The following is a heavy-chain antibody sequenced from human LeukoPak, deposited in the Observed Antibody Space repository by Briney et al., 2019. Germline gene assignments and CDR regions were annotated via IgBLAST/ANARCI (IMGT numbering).Heavy chain of an antibody. CDR2: ISPSSRYI. Sequence: PGRSLSLSCAASVFTFSSFKMTWVRHGPGKGLEWVASISPSSRYIFYADSLKGRVTVSRDNGKSSVVLEMSSLGVEDTAVYYCARDLTGGEYFDSWGQGTLVSVSS. CDR1: VFTFSSFK. CDR3: ARDLTGGEYFDS. V-gene: IGHV3-21*01. D-gene: IGHD3-16*01. J-gene: IGHJ4*02.